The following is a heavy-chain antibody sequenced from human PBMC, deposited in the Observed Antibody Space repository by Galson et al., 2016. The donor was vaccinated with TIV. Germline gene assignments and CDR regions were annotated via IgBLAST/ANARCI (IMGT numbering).Heavy chain of an antibody. CDR1: GYTFTNYG. Sequence: SCKASGYTFTNYGISWVRLAPGQGLEWMGRIIPIIGIGNSAKKFQGRVTITADTSTSTVYMDLSGLTSEDTAVYYCAKDTRSGYSSSWPPFDSRGQGTRVTVSS. CDR3: AKDTRSGYSSSWPPFDS. CDR2: IIPIIGIG. V-gene: IGHV1-69*04. J-gene: IGHJ4*02. D-gene: IGHD6-13*01.